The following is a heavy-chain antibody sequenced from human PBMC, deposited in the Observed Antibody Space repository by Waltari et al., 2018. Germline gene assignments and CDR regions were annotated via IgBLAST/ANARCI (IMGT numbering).Heavy chain of an antibody. CDR2: INHSGST. Sequence: QVQLQQWGAGLLKPSETLSLTCAVYGGSFSGYYWSWLRQPPGKGLEWIGEINHSGSTNYNPSLKSRVTISVDTSKNQFSLKLSSVTAADTAVYYCARHPRGYSGYDALDYWGQGTLVTVSS. CDR3: ARHPRGYSGYDALDY. CDR1: GGSFSGYY. J-gene: IGHJ4*02. D-gene: IGHD5-12*01. V-gene: IGHV4-34*01.